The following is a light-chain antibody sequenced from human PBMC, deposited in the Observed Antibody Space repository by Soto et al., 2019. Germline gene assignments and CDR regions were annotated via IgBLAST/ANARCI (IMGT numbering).Light chain of an antibody. CDR3: KSYDSSLSAL. V-gene: IGLV1-40*01. Sequence: QSALTQPPSVSGAPGQRVTISCTGSSSSIGAGYDVHWYQQLPGTAPKLLIYGNSNRPSGIPDRFSGSRSGTSASLAITGLQAEDEADYYSKSYDSSLSALFGTGTKVTAL. CDR2: GNS. CDR1: SSSIGAGYD. J-gene: IGLJ1*01.